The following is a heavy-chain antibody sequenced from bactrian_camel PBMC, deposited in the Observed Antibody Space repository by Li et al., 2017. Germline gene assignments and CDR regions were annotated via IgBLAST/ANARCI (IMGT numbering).Heavy chain of an antibody. V-gene: IGHV3S55*01. Sequence: QVQLVESGGGSVQAGGSLRLSCTASGYSASTLCMAWFRQAPGKERTMVATIDNDGGTAYATSLAGRFTVSKDNAKGALDLQMDRLTPEDTAMYYCSADPRRYCGGGYYNPNYWGQGTQVTVS. CDR2: IDNDGGT. CDR1: GYSASTLC. J-gene: IGHJ4*01. D-gene: IGHD2*01. CDR3: SADPRRYCGGGYYNPNY.